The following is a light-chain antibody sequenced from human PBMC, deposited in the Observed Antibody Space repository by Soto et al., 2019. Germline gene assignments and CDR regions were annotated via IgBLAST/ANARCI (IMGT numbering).Light chain of an antibody. V-gene: IGKV3-15*01. CDR2: GAS. J-gene: IGKJ1*01. Sequence: EIVMTQSPATPSAPPGERAPPSRRASQSVSSNLAWYQKKPGQAPRTLIYGASTRATGIPARFSGSGSGTEFTLTISSLQSEDFAVYDCQQYNNWTRTFGQGTKVDIK. CDR1: QSVSSN. CDR3: QQYNNWTRT.